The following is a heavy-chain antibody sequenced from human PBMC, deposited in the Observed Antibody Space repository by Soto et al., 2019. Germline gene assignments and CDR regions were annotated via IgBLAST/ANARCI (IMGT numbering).Heavy chain of an antibody. D-gene: IGHD3-10*01. CDR3: AKGAQYYYGSGYYFDY. J-gene: IGHJ4*02. CDR2: ISYDGSNK. V-gene: IGHV3-30*18. Sequence: QVQLVESGGGVVQPGRSLRLSCAASGFTFSSYGMHWVRQAPGKGLEWVAVISYDGSNKYYADSVKGRFTISRDNSKNTLYLQMNSLRAEDTAVYYCAKGAQYYYGSGYYFDYWGQGTLVTASS. CDR1: GFTFSSYG.